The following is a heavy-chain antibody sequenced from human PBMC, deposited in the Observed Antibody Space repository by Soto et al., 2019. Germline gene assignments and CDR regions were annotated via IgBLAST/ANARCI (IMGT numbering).Heavy chain of an antibody. CDR3: AKFASRFGELLLRYYYYGMDV. J-gene: IGHJ6*02. CDR1: GFTFSSYG. Sequence: GGSLRLSCAASGFTFSSYGMHWVRQAPGKGLEWVAVISYDGSNKYYADSVKGRFTISRDNSKNTLYLQMNSLRAEDTAVYYCAKFASRFGELLLRYYYYGMDVWGQGTTVTVSS. D-gene: IGHD3-10*01. CDR2: ISYDGSNK. V-gene: IGHV3-30*18.